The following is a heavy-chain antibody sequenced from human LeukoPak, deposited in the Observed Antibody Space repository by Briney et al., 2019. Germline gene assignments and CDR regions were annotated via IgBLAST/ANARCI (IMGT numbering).Heavy chain of an antibody. CDR1: GYTFTSYD. Sequence: ASVKVSCKASGYTFTSYDINWVRQATGQGLEWMGWMNPNSGNTGYAQKFQGRVTITRNTSISTAYMELSSLRSEDTAVYYCARGPSIYSSSGGYYFDYWGQGTLVTVSS. CDR3: ARGPSIYSSSGGYYFDY. V-gene: IGHV1-8*03. J-gene: IGHJ4*02. D-gene: IGHD6-13*01. CDR2: MNPNSGNT.